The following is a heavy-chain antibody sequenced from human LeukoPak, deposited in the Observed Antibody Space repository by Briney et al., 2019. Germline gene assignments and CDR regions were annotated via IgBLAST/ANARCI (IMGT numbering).Heavy chain of an antibody. V-gene: IGHV4-30-4*08. Sequence: SQTLSLTCTVSGGYISSGDYYCRWIRQPPAKFLQWIGYIYYSGSTYYNPSLKSRVTISVDTSKNQFSLKLSSVTAADTAVYYCARDDPQYWFDPWGQGTLVTVSS. CDR1: GGYISSGDYY. J-gene: IGHJ5*02. CDR3: ARDDPQYWFDP. D-gene: IGHD3-3*01. CDR2: IYYSGST.